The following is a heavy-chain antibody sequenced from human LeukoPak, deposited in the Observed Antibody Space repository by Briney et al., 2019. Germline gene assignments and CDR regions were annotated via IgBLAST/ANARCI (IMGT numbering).Heavy chain of an antibody. J-gene: IGHJ4*02. D-gene: IGHD3-3*02. CDR1: GYTFTSYD. CDR3: ARVASIDYFDY. V-gene: IGHV1-46*01. CDR2: INPSGGST. Sequence: ASVKVSCKASGYTFTSYDINWVRQAPGQGLEWMGIINPSGGSTSYAQKLQGRVTMTTDTSTSTAYMELRSLRSDDTAVYYCARVASIDYFDYWGQGTLVTVSS.